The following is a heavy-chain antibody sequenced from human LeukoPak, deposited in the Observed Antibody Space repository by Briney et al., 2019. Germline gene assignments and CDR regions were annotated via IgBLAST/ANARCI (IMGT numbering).Heavy chain of an antibody. D-gene: IGHD5-24*01. CDR2: IKEDGSAK. CDR3: ARDRAYNRFDY. CDR1: GLTFSTSW. Sequence: GGSVRLSCADSGLTFSTSWMAWVRQAPGKGLEWVANIKEDGSAKNYVGSVKGRFTVSRDNAKKSVYLEMNSLRAEDTAVYYCARDRAYNRFDYWGQGTLVTVSS. J-gene: IGHJ4*02. V-gene: IGHV3-7*01.